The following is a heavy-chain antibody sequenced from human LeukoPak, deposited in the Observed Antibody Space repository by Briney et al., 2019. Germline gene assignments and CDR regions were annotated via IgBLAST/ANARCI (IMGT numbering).Heavy chain of an antibody. CDR1: GFTFSSYA. V-gene: IGHV3-23*01. Sequence: GGSLRLSCAASGFTFSSYAMSWIRQAPGKGLEWVSAISGSGDSTYYGDSVKGRFTISRDNSKNTLYLQMNSPRAEDTAVYYCAKTRPLDSSSWSHGDYWGQGTLVTVSS. J-gene: IGHJ4*02. CDR2: ISGSGDST. D-gene: IGHD6-13*01. CDR3: AKTRPLDSSSWSHGDY.